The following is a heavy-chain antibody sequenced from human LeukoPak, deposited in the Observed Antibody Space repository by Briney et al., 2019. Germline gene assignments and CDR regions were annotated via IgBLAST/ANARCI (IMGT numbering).Heavy chain of an antibody. V-gene: IGHV4-34*01. CDR3: AGLRYCSSTSCYSKSAFDI. CDR2: INHSGST. J-gene: IGHJ3*02. CDR1: GGSFSGHY. D-gene: IGHD2-2*01. Sequence: SETLSLTCAVYGGSFSGHYWSWIRQPPGKGLEWIGEINHSGSTNYNPSLKSRVTISVDTSKNQFSLKLSSVTAADTAVYYCAGLRYCSSTSCYSKSAFDIWGQGTMVTVSS.